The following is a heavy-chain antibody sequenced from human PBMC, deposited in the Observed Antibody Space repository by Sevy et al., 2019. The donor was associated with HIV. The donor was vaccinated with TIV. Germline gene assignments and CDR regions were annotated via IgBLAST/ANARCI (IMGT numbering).Heavy chain of an antibody. CDR1: GYTFTSYG. CDR3: ARDRDYDYIWGTFPYRDY. V-gene: IGHV1-18*01. Sequence: ASVKVSCKASGYTFTSYGISWVRQAPGQGLEWMGWISAYKGNTNYAQKFQGRVTMTTDTSTFTAYMELRSLRYDDTAVYYCARDRDYDYIWGTFPYRDYWDQGTLVTVSS. CDR2: ISAYKGNT. J-gene: IGHJ4*02. D-gene: IGHD3-16*01.